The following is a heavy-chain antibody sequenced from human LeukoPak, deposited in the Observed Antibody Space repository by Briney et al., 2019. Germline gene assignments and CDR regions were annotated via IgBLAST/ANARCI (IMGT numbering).Heavy chain of an antibody. CDR3: AKDMGAVAGNGY. CDR2: ISGSGDST. CDR1: GFTFSSYA. D-gene: IGHD6-19*01. V-gene: IGHV3-23*01. J-gene: IGHJ4*02. Sequence: GGSLRLSCAASGFTFSSYAMSWVRQAPGKGLEWVSAISGSGDSTNYADSVKGRFTISRDNSKNTLYLQMNSLRAEDTAVYYCAKDMGAVAGNGYWGQGTLVTVSS.